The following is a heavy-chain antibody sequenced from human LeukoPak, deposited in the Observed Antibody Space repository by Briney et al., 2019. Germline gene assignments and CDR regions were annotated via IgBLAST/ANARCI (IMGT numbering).Heavy chain of an antibody. Sequence: GESLKISCKGFGYSFTSYWIGWGRQMPGKGLEWMGIIYPDDSYPRFSPSFQGQVTISADKSLSTAYLQWSSLKASDTAMYYCARPLGYCSSTSCYDWFDPWGQGTLVTVSS. CDR1: GYSFTSYW. D-gene: IGHD2-2*01. J-gene: IGHJ5*02. V-gene: IGHV5-51*01. CDR2: IYPDDSYP. CDR3: ARPLGYCSSTSCYDWFDP.